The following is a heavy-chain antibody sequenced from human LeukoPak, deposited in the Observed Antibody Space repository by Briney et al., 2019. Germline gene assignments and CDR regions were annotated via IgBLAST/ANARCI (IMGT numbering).Heavy chain of an antibody. CDR3: ARLDSNYYYYGMDV. CDR2: ISYSGST. Sequence: SETLSLTCTVSGGSISRYYWSCIRQPPGEGVECIGYISYSGSTDYTPSLKSRVSISVDTSRNQCSLKLSSVTAADTAVYYCARLDSNYYYYGMDVCGQGTTVTVSS. D-gene: IGHD3/OR15-3a*01. CDR1: GGSISRYY. J-gene: IGHJ6*02. V-gene: IGHV4-59*01.